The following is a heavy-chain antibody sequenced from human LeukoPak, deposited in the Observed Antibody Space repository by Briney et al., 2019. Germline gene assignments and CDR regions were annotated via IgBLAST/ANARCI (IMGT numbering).Heavy chain of an antibody. Sequence: PGGSLRLSCVASGFTFSSYWMSWVRQAPGKGLEWVANIKQDGSEKYYVDSVKGRFTISRDNAKNSLYLQMDNLGAEDTAVYYCARDLEDYNSGGYYLGYWGQGTLVTVSS. J-gene: IGHJ4*02. CDR3: ARDLEDYNSGGYYLGY. D-gene: IGHD3-22*01. CDR1: GFTFSSYW. CDR2: IKQDGSEK. V-gene: IGHV3-7*01.